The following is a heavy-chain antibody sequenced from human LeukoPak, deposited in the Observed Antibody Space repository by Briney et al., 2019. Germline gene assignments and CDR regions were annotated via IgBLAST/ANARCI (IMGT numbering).Heavy chain of an antibody. J-gene: IGHJ6*03. CDR3: ARGPPSYSSGWWPEYYYYYYMDV. D-gene: IGHD6-19*01. CDR1: GGSISSYY. CDR2: IYYSGST. V-gene: IGHV4-59*01. Sequence: SETLSLTCTVSGGSISSYYWSWIRQPPGEGLEWIGYIYYSGSTNYNPSLKSRVTISVDTSKNQFSLKLSSVTAADTAVYYCARGPPSYSSGWWPEYYYYYYMDVWGKGTTVTVSS.